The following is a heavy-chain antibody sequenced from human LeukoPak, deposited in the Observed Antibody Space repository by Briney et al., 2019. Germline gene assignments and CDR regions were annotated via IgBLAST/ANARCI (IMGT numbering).Heavy chain of an antibody. D-gene: IGHD3-10*01. CDR2: IKSKTDGETT. V-gene: IGHV3-15*01. CDR3: TTDLGTYYHGSQRLIPIDY. J-gene: IGHJ4*02. Sequence: GGSLRLSCAASGFTFSTYAMSWVRQAPGKGLEWIGRIKSKTDGETTNYAEPVRGRFTISRDDSKSAVYLQMNSLKIEDTAVYYCTTDLGTYYHGSQRLIPIDYWGQGTLVTVSS. CDR1: GFTFSTYA.